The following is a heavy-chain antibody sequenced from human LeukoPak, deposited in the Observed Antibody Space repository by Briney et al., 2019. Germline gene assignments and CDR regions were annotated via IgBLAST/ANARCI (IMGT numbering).Heavy chain of an antibody. CDR1: GGSISSGSYY. Sequence: PSQTLSLTCTVSGGSISSGSYYWSWIRQPAGKGLEWIGRIYTSGSTNYNPSLKSRVTISVDTSKNQFSLKLSSVTAADTAVYYCARGRTATAPPCSYWGQGTLVTVSS. CDR3: ARGRTATAPPCSY. V-gene: IGHV4-61*02. CDR2: IYTSGST. D-gene: IGHD2-21*02. J-gene: IGHJ4*02.